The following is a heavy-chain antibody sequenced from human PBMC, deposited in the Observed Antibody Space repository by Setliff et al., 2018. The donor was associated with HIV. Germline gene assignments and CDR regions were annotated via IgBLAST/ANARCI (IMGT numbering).Heavy chain of an antibody. J-gene: IGHJ4*02. V-gene: IGHV4-4*02. D-gene: IGHD2-21*02. CDR2: IYHSGST. CDR1: GGSISSRNW. Sequence: SETLSLTCAVSGGSISSRNWWSWVRQPPGKGLEWIGEIYHSGSTNPNPSLKSRVTISVEASKNQISLKLTAVTAADSAVYYCAREGDGIDFWGQGTLVTVSS. CDR3: AREGDGIDF.